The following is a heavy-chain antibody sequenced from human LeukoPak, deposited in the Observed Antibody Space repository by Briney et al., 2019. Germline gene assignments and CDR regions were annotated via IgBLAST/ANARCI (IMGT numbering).Heavy chain of an antibody. CDR2: IWYDGSNR. CDR3: ARDFGFSPSSGYSFDY. V-gene: IGHV3-33*01. CDR1: GFTFSRYG. J-gene: IGHJ4*02. Sequence: PGRSLRLSCAASGFTFSRYGVHWVRQAPGKGLEWVAVIWYDGSNRQYVDSVKGRFTISRDNSKNTLYLQMNSLRAEDTAVYYCARDFGFSPSSGYSFDYWGRGTLVTVSS. D-gene: IGHD3-22*01.